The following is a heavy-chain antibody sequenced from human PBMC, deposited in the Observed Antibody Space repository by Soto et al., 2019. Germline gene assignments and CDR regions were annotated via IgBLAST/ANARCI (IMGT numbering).Heavy chain of an antibody. CDR3: AKDFGVLRFFSPIDY. V-gene: IGHV3-9*01. J-gene: IGHJ4*02. Sequence: GGSLRLSCAASGFTFDDYAMHWVRQAPGKGLEWVSGISWNSGSIGYADSVKGRFTISRDNAKNSLYLQMNSLRAEDTALYYCAKDFGVLRFFSPIDYWGQGTLVTVSS. CDR1: GFTFDDYA. CDR2: ISWNSGSI. D-gene: IGHD3-3*01.